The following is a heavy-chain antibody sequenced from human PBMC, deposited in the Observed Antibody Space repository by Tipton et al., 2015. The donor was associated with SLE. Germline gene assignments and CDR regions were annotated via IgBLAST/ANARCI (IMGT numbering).Heavy chain of an antibody. CDR2: IYTSGST. Sequence: TLSLTCTVSGPSINNYYWTWIRQSAGKGLEWIGRIYTSGSTNYNPSLKSRGTISVDTSNNQLSLKLTSVTAADTAVYYCARGAKERITLVRVRPYYFDYWGQGSLVTVSS. CDR3: ARGAKERITLVRVRPYYFDY. CDR1: GPSINNYY. J-gene: IGHJ4*01. D-gene: IGHD3-10*01. V-gene: IGHV4-4*07.